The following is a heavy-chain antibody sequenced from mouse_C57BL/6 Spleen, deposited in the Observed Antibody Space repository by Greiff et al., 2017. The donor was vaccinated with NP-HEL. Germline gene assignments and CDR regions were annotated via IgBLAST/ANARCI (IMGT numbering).Heavy chain of an antibody. Sequence: QVQLQQSGAELVKPGASVKISCKASGYAFSSYWMNWVKQRPGKGLEWIGQIYPGDGDTTYNGKFKGKATLTADKSSSTAYMQLSSLTSEDSAVYFCARGGAPLSMDYWGQGTSVTVSS. CDR3: ARGGAPLSMDY. V-gene: IGHV1-80*01. J-gene: IGHJ4*01. CDR2: IYPGDGDT. CDR1: GYAFSSYW. D-gene: IGHD2-3*01.